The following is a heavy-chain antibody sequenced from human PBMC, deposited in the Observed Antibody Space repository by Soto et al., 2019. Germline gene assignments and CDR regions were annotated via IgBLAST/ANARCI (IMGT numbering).Heavy chain of an antibody. CDR3: AREGFGELPLYYYYGMDV. CDR2: ISYDGSNK. V-gene: IGHV3-30-3*01. CDR1: GFTFSSYA. Sequence: QVQLVESGGGVVQPGRSLRLSCAASGFTFSSYAMHWVRQAPGKGLEWVAVISYDGSNKYYADSVKGRFTISSDNSNNTVYLQMNSLRAEDTAVSYCAREGFGELPLYYYYGMDVWGQGTTVTVSS. D-gene: IGHD3-10*01. J-gene: IGHJ6*02.